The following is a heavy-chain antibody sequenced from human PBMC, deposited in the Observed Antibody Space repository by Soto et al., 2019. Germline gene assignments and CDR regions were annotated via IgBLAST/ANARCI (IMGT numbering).Heavy chain of an antibody. Sequence: IRQPPGEGLGWIGWVFHSGSTKYNASLKSRVTISVDRSKNQFSLNLSYVTAADTAVYYCARDSSGRYDYWGQGTLVTVSS. CDR2: VFHSGST. V-gene: IGHV4-59*01. J-gene: IGHJ4*02. D-gene: IGHD1-26*01. CDR3: ARDSSGRYDY.